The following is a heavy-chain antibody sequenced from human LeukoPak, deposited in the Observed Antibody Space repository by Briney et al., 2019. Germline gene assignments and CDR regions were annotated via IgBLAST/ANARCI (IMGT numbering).Heavy chain of an antibody. D-gene: IGHD2-2*01. CDR3: ANQGGGYCSSTSCPGGYFDY. J-gene: IGHJ4*02. CDR1: GGSISSYY. V-gene: IGHV4-59*01. CDR2: TYYSGST. Sequence: SETLSLTCTVSGGSISSYYWSWIRQPPGKGLEWIGYTYYSGSTNYNPSLKSRVTISVDTSKNQFSLKLNSVTAADTAVYYCANQGGGYCSSTSCPGGYFDYWGQGTLVTVSS.